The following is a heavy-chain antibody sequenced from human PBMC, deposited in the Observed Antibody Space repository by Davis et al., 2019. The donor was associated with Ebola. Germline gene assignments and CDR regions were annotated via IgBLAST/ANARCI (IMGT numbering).Heavy chain of an antibody. Sequence: ASVKVSCKASGYTFTSYDINWVRQATGQGLEWMGWMNPNSGNTGYAQKFQGRVTMTRNTSISTAYMELNSLRSEVTAVYYCARRVGYYDFWSGYYYYYYYGMDVWGQGTTVTVSS. V-gene: IGHV1-8*01. CDR3: ARRVGYYDFWSGYYYYYYYGMDV. CDR2: MNPNSGNT. CDR1: GYTFTSYD. D-gene: IGHD3-3*01. J-gene: IGHJ6*02.